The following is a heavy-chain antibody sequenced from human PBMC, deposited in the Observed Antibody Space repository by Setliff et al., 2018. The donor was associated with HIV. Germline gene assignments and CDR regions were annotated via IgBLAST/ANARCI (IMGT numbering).Heavy chain of an antibody. Sequence: GASVKVSCKASGGTFSSYAISWVRQAPGQGLEWMGWINVGSGNTKYSLRFQDRVTPTRDTSATTAYMELNSLRSEDTAVYYCARDVGSVWHNWFDPWGQGTLVTVSS. CDR2: INVGSGNT. CDR3: ARDVGSVWHNWFDP. J-gene: IGHJ5*02. CDR1: GGTFSSYA. V-gene: IGHV1-3*01. D-gene: IGHD6-19*01.